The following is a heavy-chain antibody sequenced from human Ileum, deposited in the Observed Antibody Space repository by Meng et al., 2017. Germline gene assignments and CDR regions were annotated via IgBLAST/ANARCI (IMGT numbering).Heavy chain of an antibody. CDR1: GFSFSSFW. Sequence: GESLKISCVASGFSFSSFWMAWVRQAPGKGLEWVGNINKDGTEEKYVESVKGRFTTSRDNAKSSLHLQMNSLRAEDTAVYYCATKADPGHGMAVWGQGTTVTVSS. J-gene: IGHJ6*02. CDR2: INKDGTEE. V-gene: IGHV3-7*01. CDR3: ATKADPGHGMAV.